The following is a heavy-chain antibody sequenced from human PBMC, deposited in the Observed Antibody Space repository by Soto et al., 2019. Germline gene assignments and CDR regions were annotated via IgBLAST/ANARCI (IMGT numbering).Heavy chain of an antibody. D-gene: IGHD3-10*01. CDR3: ARDPQAGYYGSGSSFYFDY. V-gene: IGHV1-46*03. CDR2: INPNSGTT. Sequence: ASVKVSCKASGYTFTTYYMDWVRQAPGQGLEWMGIINPNSGTTAYAQKFRGRVTMTRDTSTSTVYMELSSLTSEDTAVYYCARDPQAGYYGSGSSFYFDYWGQGTQVTVSS. CDR1: GYTFTTYY. J-gene: IGHJ4*02.